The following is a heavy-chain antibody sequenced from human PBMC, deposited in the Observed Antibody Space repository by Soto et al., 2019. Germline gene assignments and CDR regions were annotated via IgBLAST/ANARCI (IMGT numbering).Heavy chain of an antibody. J-gene: IGHJ6*02. CDR2: ILYDGSNK. CDR1: GFTFSNYG. Sequence: PGGSLRLSCAASGFTFSNYGMPWVRQTPGKGLEWVAFILYDGSNKYYGDSVKGRFTISRDNSKNTLYLQVSSLRAEDTAVYYCAQSRDAYNFPFYYRMDVRGQCPTVTVCS. V-gene: IGHV3-30*18. D-gene: IGHD1-1*01. CDR3: AQSRDAYNFPFYYRMDV.